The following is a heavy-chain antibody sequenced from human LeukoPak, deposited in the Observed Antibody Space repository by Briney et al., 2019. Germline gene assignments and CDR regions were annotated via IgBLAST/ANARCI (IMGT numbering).Heavy chain of an antibody. D-gene: IGHD3-10*01. CDR1: GGDLRSYA. V-gene: IGHV1-69*05. CDR2: IFPIIGTL. J-gene: IGHJ3*02. Sequence: ASVKVSFKAPGGDLRSYALNWVRQAPGQSLEWMGVIFPIIGTLVYAQKFLGRVTISTDESTRAAFMELNSLSSEDSAVYFCARPSEGSGNYFRTVEFTDPFDMWGQGTMVTVAS. CDR3: ARPSEGSGNYFRTVEFTDPFDM.